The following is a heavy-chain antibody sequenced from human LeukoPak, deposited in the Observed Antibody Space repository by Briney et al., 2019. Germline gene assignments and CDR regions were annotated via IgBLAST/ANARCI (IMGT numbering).Heavy chain of an antibody. V-gene: IGHV3-7*01. CDR1: GLTFKKYW. CDR3: ARETPRRGETRDGYR. Sequence: GGSLRLSCAASGLTFKKYWMNWVRQVPGKGLECLANIKEDGSETYYADSVKGRFTISRDNPKNLLFLQINSLRVEDTAVYYCARETPRRGETRDGYRWGQGTLVIVSS. CDR2: IKEDGSET. J-gene: IGHJ4*02. D-gene: IGHD5-24*01.